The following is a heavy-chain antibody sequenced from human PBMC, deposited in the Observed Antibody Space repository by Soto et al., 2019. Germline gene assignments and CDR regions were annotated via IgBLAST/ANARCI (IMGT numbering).Heavy chain of an antibody. CDR2: INVYNGNT. J-gene: IGHJ4*02. Sequence: ASVKVSCKASGYTFTSNSIGWGRQAPGEGLEWMGWINVYNGNTKYAQQLQGRVTLTTDTSTSTAYMDLRSLRSDDTAVYYCARISSSRSGWFPEYWGQGTLVTVSS. V-gene: IGHV1-18*04. CDR3: ARISSSRSGWFPEY. CDR1: GYTFTSNS. D-gene: IGHD6-19*01.